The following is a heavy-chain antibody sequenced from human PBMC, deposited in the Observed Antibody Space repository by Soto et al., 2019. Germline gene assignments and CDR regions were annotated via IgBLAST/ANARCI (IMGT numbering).Heavy chain of an antibody. Sequence: QVQLQESGPGLVKPSQTLSLTCTVSGGSISSGGYYWSWIRQHPGKGLEWIGYIYYSGSTYYNPSLKSXXTXSXXTSKNQFSLKLSSVTAADTAVYYCAREGIAGNFDYWGQGTLVTVSS. D-gene: IGHD2-21*01. J-gene: IGHJ4*02. V-gene: IGHV4-31*03. CDR2: IYYSGST. CDR1: GGSISSGGYY. CDR3: AREGIAGNFDY.